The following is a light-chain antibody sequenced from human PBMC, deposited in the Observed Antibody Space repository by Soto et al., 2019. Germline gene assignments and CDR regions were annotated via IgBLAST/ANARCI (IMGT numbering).Light chain of an antibody. CDR1: SSDVGGYNY. CDR3: SSYTSSSGYV. J-gene: IGLJ1*01. CDR2: EVS. Sequence: QPVLTQPASVSGSPGQSITISCTGTSSDVGGYNYVSRYQQHPGKAPKLMIYEVSNRPSGVSNRFSGSKSGNTASLTISGLQAEDEADYYCSSYTSSSGYVFGTGTKVTVL. V-gene: IGLV2-14*01.